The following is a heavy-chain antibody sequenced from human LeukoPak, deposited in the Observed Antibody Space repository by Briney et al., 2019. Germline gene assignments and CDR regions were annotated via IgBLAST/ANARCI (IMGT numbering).Heavy chain of an antibody. J-gene: IGHJ4*02. V-gene: IGHV3-7*01. CDR2: TKEDGSEK. CDR1: GFTLSSYW. Sequence: GGSLRLSCAASGFTLSSYWMSWVRQAAGEVPEWVGKTKEDGSEKYYVDSVKGRFTISKDNAKNSLYLQMNSLRAEDSAVYYCARDGYRSGWSDYFDYWGQATLVTVSS. CDR3: ARDGYRSGWSDYFDY. D-gene: IGHD6-19*01.